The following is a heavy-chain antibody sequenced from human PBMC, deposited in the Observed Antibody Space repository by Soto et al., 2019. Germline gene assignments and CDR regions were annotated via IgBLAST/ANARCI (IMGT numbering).Heavy chain of an antibody. J-gene: IGHJ5*02. Sequence: SETLSLTCAVYGGSFSGYYWSWIRQPPGKGLEWIGEINHSGSTNYNPSLKSRVTISVDTSKNQFSLKLSSVTAADTAVYYCARARSSGGSCYWFDPWGQGTLVTVSS. V-gene: IGHV4-34*01. CDR3: ARARSSGGSCYWFDP. CDR2: INHSGST. CDR1: GGSFSGYY. D-gene: IGHD2-15*01.